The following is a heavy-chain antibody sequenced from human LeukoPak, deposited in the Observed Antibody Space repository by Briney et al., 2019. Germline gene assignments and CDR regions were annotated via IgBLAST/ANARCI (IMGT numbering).Heavy chain of an antibody. CDR3: ANTPGIAVAGTAY. CDR1: GFTFNNYA. D-gene: IGHD6-19*01. V-gene: IGHV3-23*01. Sequence: GGSLRLSCAASGFTFNNYAMNWVRQAPGKGLEWVSSISGGGETTYYADSAKGRFTISRDNSQNTLYLQMNSLRAEDTAVYYCANTPGIAVAGTAYWGQGTLVTVSS. CDR2: ISGGGETT. J-gene: IGHJ4*02.